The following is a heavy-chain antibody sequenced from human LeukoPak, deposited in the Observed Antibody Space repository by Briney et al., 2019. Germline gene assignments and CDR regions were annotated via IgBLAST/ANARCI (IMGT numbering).Heavy chain of an antibody. V-gene: IGHV3-48*03. CDR2: ISSSGSTI. Sequence: GGSLRLSCAASGFTFSSYEMNWVRQAPGKGLEWVSYISSSGSTIYYADSVKGRFTISRDNAKNSLYLQMNSLRAEDTAVYYCARDRDVLMVCPSGMDVWGQGTTVTVSS. J-gene: IGHJ6*02. CDR3: ARDRDVLMVCPSGMDV. D-gene: IGHD2-8*01. CDR1: GFTFSSYE.